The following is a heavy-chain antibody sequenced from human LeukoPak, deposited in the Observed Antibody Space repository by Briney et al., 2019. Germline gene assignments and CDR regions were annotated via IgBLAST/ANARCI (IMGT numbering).Heavy chain of an antibody. CDR2: IYYSGTT. V-gene: IGHV4-59*01. CDR1: GGSISTYY. CDR3: ARGSMEAAGIFDY. Sequence: SETLSLTCTVSGGSISTYYWSWIRQPPGKGLDWIGYIYYSGTTNYNPSLKSRVTISVDTSKNQFSLKLSSVTAADTAVYYCARGSMEAAGIFDYWGQGTLVTVSS. D-gene: IGHD6-13*01. J-gene: IGHJ4*02.